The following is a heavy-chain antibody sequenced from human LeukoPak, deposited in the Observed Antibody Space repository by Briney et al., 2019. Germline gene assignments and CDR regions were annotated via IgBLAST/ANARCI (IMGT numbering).Heavy chain of an antibody. V-gene: IGHV4-31*11. J-gene: IGHJ4*02. D-gene: IGHD1-26*01. CDR3: AMADWESFYFDS. CDR1: RGSVSRGGYY. Sequence: PSETLSLTCAVSRGSVSRGGYYWNWIRQHPGKGLEWIGFTSYSEGTYYNPSLMSRITISVDISQNQFSLKMRDMTAADTAIYFCAMADWESFYFDSWGQGALVAVSS. CDR2: TSYSEGT.